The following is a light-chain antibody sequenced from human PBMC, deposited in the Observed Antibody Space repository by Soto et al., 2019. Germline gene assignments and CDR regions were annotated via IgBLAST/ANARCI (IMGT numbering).Light chain of an antibody. V-gene: IGKV3-20*01. J-gene: IGKJ2*02. CDR2: GAS. CDR1: QSVSSNY. Sequence: IVLTQSPGTLSLSPGERATLSCRASQSVSSNYLAWYQQKPGQGPRLLIFGASSRLTGIPDRFSGSGSGTDFTLTISSLEPEDVGVYYCQQDGSSPRTFGQGTKVEIK. CDR3: QQDGSSPRT.